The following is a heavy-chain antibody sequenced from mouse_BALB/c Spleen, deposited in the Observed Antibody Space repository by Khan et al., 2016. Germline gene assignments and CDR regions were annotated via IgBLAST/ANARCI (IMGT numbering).Heavy chain of an antibody. D-gene: IGHD3-1*01. Sequence: VQLQESGPGLVAPSQSLSITCTVSGFSLTGYGVNWVRQPPGKGLELLGMIWGDGSTDYNSAPKSRLSISKDNSKSQVFLKMNSLQTDVTARYDCSLGDYWGQGTMVTVSA. CDR2: IWGDGST. J-gene: IGHJ3*01. CDR3: SLGDY. V-gene: IGHV2-6-7*01. CDR1: GFSLTGYG.